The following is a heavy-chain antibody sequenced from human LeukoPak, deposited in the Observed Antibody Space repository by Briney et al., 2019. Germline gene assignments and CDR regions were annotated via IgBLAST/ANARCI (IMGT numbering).Heavy chain of an antibody. D-gene: IGHD6-13*01. CDR2: IIPIFGTA. J-gene: IGHJ6*03. Sequence: GASVKVSCKASGGTFSSYAISWVRQAPGQGLEWMGGIIPIFGTANYAQKFQGRVTITADESTSTAYMELSSLRSEDTAVYYCARSGFEFGRYSSSSYYYMDVWGKGTTVTISS. CDR1: GGTFSSYA. CDR3: ARSGFEFGRYSSSSYYYMDV. V-gene: IGHV1-69*13.